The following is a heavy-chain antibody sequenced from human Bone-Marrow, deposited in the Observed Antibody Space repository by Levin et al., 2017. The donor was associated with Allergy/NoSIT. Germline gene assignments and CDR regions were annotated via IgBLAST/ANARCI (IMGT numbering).Heavy chain of an antibody. CDR2: VSGNGGST. CDR3: AKPGVAVAGQRRWFDP. Sequence: GGSLRLSCAASGFTFISYAMSWVRQAPGKGLEWVSTVSGNGGSTFYADSVKGRFTISRDNSENTLYLHLNSLRAADTAVYYCAKPGVAVAGQRRWFDPWGQGTLVTVSS. J-gene: IGHJ5*02. V-gene: IGHV3-23*01. D-gene: IGHD6-19*01. CDR1: GFTFISYA.